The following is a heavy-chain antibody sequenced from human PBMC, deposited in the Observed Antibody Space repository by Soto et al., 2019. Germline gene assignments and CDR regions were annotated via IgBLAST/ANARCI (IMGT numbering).Heavy chain of an antibody. D-gene: IGHD2-21*02. CDR3: ARISGDSNLALAF. V-gene: IGHV2-26*01. CDR1: GVSLTQARMG. Sequence: QVTLKESGPVLVTPTETLTLTCIVSGVSLTQARMGVSWIRQPPGKALEWLAHIFSNDEKSYTTSLKSRLTISKATSKSQGVLTMPHMDPVDTATDYCARISGDSNLALAFWGQGPLVTVSS. J-gene: IGHJ4*02. CDR2: IFSNDEK.